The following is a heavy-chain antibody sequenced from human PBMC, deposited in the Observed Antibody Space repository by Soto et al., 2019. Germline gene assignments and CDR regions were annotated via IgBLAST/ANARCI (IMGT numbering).Heavy chain of an antibody. CDR2: IRSNIDGATT. CDR1: GFAFKYAR. J-gene: IGHJ3*01. CDR3: TTDWGSGTHYARAFDV. D-gene: IGHD3-16*01. V-gene: IGHV3-15*01. Sequence: EVLLVESGGGLVKPGGSLRLSCAASGFAFKYARMTWVRQAAGKGLEWVGHIRSNIDGATTAYAAPVKGRFTISRDESKNTADLQMNSLITEDTAVYYCTTDWGSGTHYARAFDVWGQGTMVTVSS.